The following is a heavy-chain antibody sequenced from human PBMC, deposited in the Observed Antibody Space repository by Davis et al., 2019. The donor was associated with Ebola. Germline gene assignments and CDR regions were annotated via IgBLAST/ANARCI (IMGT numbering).Heavy chain of an antibody. Sequence: GGSLRLSCQGSGYSFTSYWIGWVRQTPGKGLEWMGIIYPGDSDTTYSPSFQGQVTISADRSISTAYLQWSSLKASDTAIYYCALLPYRSSWNDGFDFWGQGTMVTVSS. CDR3: ALLPYRSSWNDGFDF. J-gene: IGHJ3*01. CDR2: IYPGDSDT. D-gene: IGHD6-19*01. V-gene: IGHV5-51*01. CDR1: GYSFTSYW.